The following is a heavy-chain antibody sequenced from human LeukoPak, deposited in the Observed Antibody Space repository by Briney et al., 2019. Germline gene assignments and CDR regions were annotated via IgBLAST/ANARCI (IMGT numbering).Heavy chain of an antibody. Sequence: SETLSLTCTVSGGSISSSSYYWGWIRQPPGKGLEWIGSIYYSGSTYYNPSLKSRVTISVDTSRNQFSLKLSSVTAADTAVYYCARDEAASFHFDYWGQGTLVTVSS. V-gene: IGHV4-39*07. CDR3: ARDEAASFHFDY. J-gene: IGHJ4*02. D-gene: IGHD2-15*01. CDR2: IYYSGST. CDR1: GGSISSSSYY.